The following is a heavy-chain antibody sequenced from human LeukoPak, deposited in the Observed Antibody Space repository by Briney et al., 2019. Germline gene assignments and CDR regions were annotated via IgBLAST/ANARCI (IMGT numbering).Heavy chain of an antibody. CDR2: ISGSSSRI. Sequence: GGSLILSCATSGFTFSPYSMNWVRQAPGKGLEWVSYISGSSSRIYYADSVKGRFTISRDNAKNSLFLQMNSLRDEDTAVYYCARDVSDSCSGNTCYGIRLDPWGQGTQVTVSS. CDR3: ARDVSDSCSGNTCYGIRLDP. V-gene: IGHV3-48*02. CDR1: GFTFSPYS. D-gene: IGHD2-15*01. J-gene: IGHJ5*02.